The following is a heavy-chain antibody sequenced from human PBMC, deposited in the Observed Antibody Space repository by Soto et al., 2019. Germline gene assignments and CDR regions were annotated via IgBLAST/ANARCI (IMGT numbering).Heavy chain of an antibody. CDR1: GGSISSGGYY. V-gene: IGHV4-31*03. CDR2: IYYSGST. CDR3: ASMKPARHFCFDY. D-gene: IGHD3-3*02. J-gene: IGHJ4*02. Sequence: SETLSLTCTVSGGSISSGGYYWSWIRQHPGKVLEWIGYIYYSGSTYYNPSLKSRVTISVDTSKNQFSLKLSSVTAADTAVYYCASMKPARHFCFDYWGQGTLVTVSS.